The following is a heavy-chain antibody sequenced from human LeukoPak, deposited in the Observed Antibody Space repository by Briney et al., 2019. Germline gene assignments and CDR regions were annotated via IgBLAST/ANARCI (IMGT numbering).Heavy chain of an antibody. CDR1: GYTFTSYD. D-gene: IGHD3-22*01. V-gene: IGHV1-8*01. J-gene: IGHJ3*02. Sequence: ASVKVSCKASGYTFTSYDINWVRQATGQGLEWMGWMNPNSGNTGYAQKFQGRVTMTRNTSISTAYMELSSLGSEDTAVYYCARTMIVVSDAFDIWGQGTMVTVSS. CDR2: MNPNSGNT. CDR3: ARTMIVVSDAFDI.